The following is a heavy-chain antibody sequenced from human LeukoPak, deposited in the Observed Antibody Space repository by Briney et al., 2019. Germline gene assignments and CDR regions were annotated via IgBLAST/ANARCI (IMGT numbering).Heavy chain of an antibody. CDR3: AREAAYFWSGYYSRGGSYFDY. V-gene: IGHV3-30*04. CDR2: ISYDGSNK. D-gene: IGHD3-3*01. CDR1: GFTFSSYA. Sequence: PGGSLRLSCAASGFTFSSYAMHWVRQAPGKGLEWVAVISYDGSNKYYADSVKGRFTISRDNSKNTLYLQMNSLRAEDTAVYYCAREAAYFWSGYYSRGGSYFDYWGQGTLVTVSS. J-gene: IGHJ4*02.